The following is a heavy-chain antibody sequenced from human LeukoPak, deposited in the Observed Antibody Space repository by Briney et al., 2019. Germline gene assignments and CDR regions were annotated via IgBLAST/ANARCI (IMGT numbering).Heavy chain of an antibody. J-gene: IGHJ6*02. CDR3: ASASGSSVCYYYGMDV. CDR1: GSTFSSYW. Sequence: GGSLRLSCGASGSTFSSYWMHWVRQAPGKGLVWISRINSDGSTTSYADSVKGRFTISRDNAKNTLYLPMNSLRAEETAVYYCASASGSSVCYYYGMDVWGQGTTVTVSS. D-gene: IGHD1-26*01. CDR2: INSDGSTT. V-gene: IGHV3-74*01.